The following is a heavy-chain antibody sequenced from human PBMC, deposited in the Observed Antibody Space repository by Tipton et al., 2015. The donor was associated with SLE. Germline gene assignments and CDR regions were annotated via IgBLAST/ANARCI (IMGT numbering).Heavy chain of an antibody. J-gene: IGHJ4*02. V-gene: IGHV3-30*04. D-gene: IGHD4-11*01. Sequence: QLVQSGGGVVQPGRSLRLSCAASGFTSSSYAMHWVRQAPDKRLEWVAAMSNDGNYIYYEDSVKGRFTISRDNSKNTLFLQMNSLRAEDAAVYFCAKDSPIHDYPGGGNWGQGTLVTVSS. CDR3: AKDSPIHDYPGGGN. CDR2: MSNDGNYI. CDR1: GFTSSSYA.